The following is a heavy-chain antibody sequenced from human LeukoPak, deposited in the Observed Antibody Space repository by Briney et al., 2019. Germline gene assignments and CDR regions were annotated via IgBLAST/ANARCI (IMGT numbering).Heavy chain of an antibody. CDR1: GGSISSYF. Sequence: SETLSLTCTVSGGSISSYFWSWIRQPPGKGLEWIGYIYTSGSTNYNPSLKSRVTISVDTSKNQFSLKLSSVTAADTAVYYCARSRPAAIQGYYYYYMDVWGKGTTVTVSS. J-gene: IGHJ6*03. CDR2: IYTSGST. D-gene: IGHD2-2*02. CDR3: ARSRPAAIQGYYYYYMDV. V-gene: IGHV4-4*09.